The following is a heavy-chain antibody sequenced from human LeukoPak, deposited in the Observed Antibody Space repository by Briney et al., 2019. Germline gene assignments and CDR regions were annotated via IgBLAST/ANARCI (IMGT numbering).Heavy chain of an antibody. CDR1: GFTFSSYA. Sequence: GGSLRLSCAASGFTFSSYAMSWVRQAPGKGPEWVSAISGSGGSTYYADSVKGRFTISRDNSKNPLYLQMNSRRAEDTAVYYCAKAGYCSSTSCYTNWFDPWGQGTLVTVSS. V-gene: IGHV3-23*01. CDR2: ISGSGGST. CDR3: AKAGYCSSTSCYTNWFDP. J-gene: IGHJ5*02. D-gene: IGHD2-2*02.